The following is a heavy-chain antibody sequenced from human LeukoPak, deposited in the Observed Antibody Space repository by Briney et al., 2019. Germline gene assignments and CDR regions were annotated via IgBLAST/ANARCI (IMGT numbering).Heavy chain of an antibody. J-gene: IGHJ4*02. V-gene: IGHV1-8*03. CDR2: MNPNSGNT. D-gene: IGHD5-18*01. Sequence: GASVKVSCKASGYTFTGYYMHWVRQATGQGLEWMGWMNPNSGNTGYAQKFQGRVTITRNTSISTAYMELSSLRSEDTAVYYCARDRGYSYGWLDYWGQGTLVTVSS. CDR1: GYTFTGYY. CDR3: ARDRGYSYGWLDY.